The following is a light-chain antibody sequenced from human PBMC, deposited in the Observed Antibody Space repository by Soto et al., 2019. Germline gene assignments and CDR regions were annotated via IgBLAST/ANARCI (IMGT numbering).Light chain of an antibody. CDR2: LNSDGSH. CDR3: QTWGTGTVV. CDR1: NGHSSYA. V-gene: IGLV4-69*01. Sequence: QPVLTQSPSASASLGASVKLTCTLSNGHSSYAIAWHQQQPEKGPRYLMNLNSDGSHTKGDGIPDRFSGSSSGAERYLTISSLQSEYEADYYCQTWGTGTVVFGGGTKLTVL. J-gene: IGLJ2*01.